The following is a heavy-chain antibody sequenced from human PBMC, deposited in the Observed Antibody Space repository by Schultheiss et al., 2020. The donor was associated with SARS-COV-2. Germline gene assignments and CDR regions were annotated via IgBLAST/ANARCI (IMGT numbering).Heavy chain of an antibody. CDR3: ARDGSNLWIFDY. V-gene: IGHV7-4-1*02. Sequence: ASVKVSCRASGGSLSTYSISWVRQAPGQGLEWMGWINTNTGNPTYAQGFTGRFVFSLDTSVNTAYLQISSLKAEDTAVYYCARDGSNLWIFDYWGQGTLVTVSS. J-gene: IGHJ4*02. CDR2: INTNTGNP. CDR1: GGSLSTYS. D-gene: IGHD2-21*01.